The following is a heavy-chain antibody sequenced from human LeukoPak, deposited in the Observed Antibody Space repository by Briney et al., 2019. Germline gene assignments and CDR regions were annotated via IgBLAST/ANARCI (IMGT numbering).Heavy chain of an antibody. V-gene: IGHV3-66*01. J-gene: IGHJ6*02. CDR1: EFTVSNNY. D-gene: IGHD3-22*01. Sequence: GGSLRLSCAASEFTVSNNYMSWVRQAPGKGLEWVSVIYSGGSTYYSDSVKGRFTISRDNSKNTLYLQMNSLRAGDTAVYYCARDRYAGGGYYYYGMDVWGQGTTVTVSS. CDR3: ARDRYAGGGYYYYGMDV. CDR2: IYSGGST.